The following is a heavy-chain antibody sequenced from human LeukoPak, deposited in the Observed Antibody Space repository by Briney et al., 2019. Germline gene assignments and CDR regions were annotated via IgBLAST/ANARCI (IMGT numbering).Heavy chain of an antibody. CDR1: GYTFTGYY. CDR3: ARANKYSYGTLFSHASFDY. J-gene: IGHJ4*02. D-gene: IGHD5-18*01. CDR2: INPNSGNT. V-gene: IGHV1-8*03. Sequence: GASVKVSCKASGYTFTGYYMHWVRRAPGQGLEWMGRINPNSGNTGYAQKFQGRVTITRNTSISTAYMELSSLRSEDTAVYYCARANKYSYGTLFSHASFDYWGQGTLVTVSS.